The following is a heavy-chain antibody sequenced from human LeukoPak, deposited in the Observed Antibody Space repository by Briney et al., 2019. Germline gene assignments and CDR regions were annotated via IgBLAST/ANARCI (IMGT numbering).Heavy chain of an antibody. Sequence: GGSLRLSCAASGFTFSSYAMSWVRQAPGKGLEWVSAISGSGGSTYYADSVKGHFTISRDNSKNTLYLQMNSLRAEDTAVYYCAKIRGGVEATSAAFDIWGQGTMVTVSS. CDR2: ISGSGGST. CDR3: AKIRGGVEATSAAFDI. V-gene: IGHV3-23*01. D-gene: IGHD1-26*01. CDR1: GFTFSSYA. J-gene: IGHJ3*02.